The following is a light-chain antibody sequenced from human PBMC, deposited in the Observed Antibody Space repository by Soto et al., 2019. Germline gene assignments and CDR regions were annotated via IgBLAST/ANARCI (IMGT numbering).Light chain of an antibody. J-gene: IGLJ1*01. V-gene: IGLV4-60*03. CDR3: ETWDSNTHV. Sequence: QSVLTQSSSASASLGSSVKLTCTLSSGHSSYIIAWHQQQPGKAPRYLMKLEGCGSYNKGSGVPDRFSGSSSGADRYLTISNLQSEDEADYYCETWDSNTHVFGTGTKLTVL. CDR1: SGHSSYI. CDR2: LEGCGSY.